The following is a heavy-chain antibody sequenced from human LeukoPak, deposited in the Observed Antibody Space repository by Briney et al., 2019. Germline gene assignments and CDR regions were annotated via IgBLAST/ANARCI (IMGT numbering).Heavy chain of an antibody. CDR3: AKGTLGHHPHNWFDP. CDR1: GFTFDDYA. V-gene: IGHV3-9*01. CDR2: ISWNGGSI. J-gene: IGHJ5*02. Sequence: GGSLRLSCAASGFTFDDYAMHWVRQAPGKGLEWVSGISWNGGSIGYADSVKGRFTISRDNAKNSLYLQMNSLRAEDTALYYCAKGTLGHHPHNWFDPWGQGTLVTVSS.